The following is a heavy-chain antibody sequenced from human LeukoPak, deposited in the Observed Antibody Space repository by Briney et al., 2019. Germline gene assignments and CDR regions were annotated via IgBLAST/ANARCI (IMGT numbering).Heavy chain of an antibody. V-gene: IGHV3-11*01. D-gene: IGHD6-13*01. CDR3: ARERGIASLRPYSFYY. CDR2: ISSSGSTI. Sequence: GGSLRLSCAASGFTFSDYYMSWIRQAPGKGLEWLSYISSSGSTIYYAASVRGRFTSSRDNARNSLYLQMNSLGAEDTAVYYCARERGIASLRPYSFYYWGQGTLVTVSS. CDR1: GFTFSDYY. J-gene: IGHJ4*02.